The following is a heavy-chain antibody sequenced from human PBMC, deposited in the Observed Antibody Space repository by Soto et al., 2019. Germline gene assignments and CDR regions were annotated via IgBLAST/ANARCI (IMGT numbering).Heavy chain of an antibody. J-gene: IGHJ6*02. Sequence: SETLCLTCSVSGVSFSSGYYYWSWIRQPPGKGPEWIGNIYYSGNTYYNPFLKSRLIISVDTSQNQFSLTLSSVTAADAAVYFCTRGGGRGFSYDFSYYYGMDVWGQGTTVTVS. V-gene: IGHV4-30-4*01. CDR3: TRGGGRGFSYDFSYYYGMDV. CDR1: GVSFSSGYYY. CDR2: IYYSGNT. D-gene: IGHD5-18*01.